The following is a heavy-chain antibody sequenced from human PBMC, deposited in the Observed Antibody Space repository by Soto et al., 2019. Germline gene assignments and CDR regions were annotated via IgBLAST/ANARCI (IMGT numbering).Heavy chain of an antibody. Sequence: PGGSLRLSCAASGFTFSSYARHWVRQAPGKGLEYVSAISSNGGSTYYANSVKGRFTISRDNSKNTLYLQMGSLRAEDMAVYYCARDYLGYSSGWPPVFGYWGQGTLVTVSS. CDR1: GFTFSSYA. J-gene: IGHJ4*02. D-gene: IGHD6-19*01. CDR3: ARDYLGYSSGWPPVFGY. CDR2: ISSNGGST. V-gene: IGHV3-64*01.